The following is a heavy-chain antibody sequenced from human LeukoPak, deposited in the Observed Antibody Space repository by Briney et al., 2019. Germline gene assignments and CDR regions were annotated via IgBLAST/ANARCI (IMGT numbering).Heavy chain of an antibody. J-gene: IGHJ4*02. CDR2: IYHSGST. CDR1: GGSVNSNNW. D-gene: IGHD3-22*01. Sequence: SETLSLTCAVSGGSVNSNNWWSWVRQSPEKGLEWIGEIYHSGSTNYNPSLKSRITISLDKSKNQFSLNLYSVTAGDTAVYYCATYLPVSSGYRFEYWGQGTLVTVSS. V-gene: IGHV4-4*02. CDR3: ATYLPVSSGYRFEY.